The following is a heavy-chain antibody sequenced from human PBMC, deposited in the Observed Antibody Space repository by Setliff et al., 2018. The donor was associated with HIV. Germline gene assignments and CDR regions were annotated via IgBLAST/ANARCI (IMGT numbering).Heavy chain of an antibody. Sequence: WASVKVSCKASQNSFSDDYMNWVRQAPGQGLEWMGWINPNSGGTNYAQKFQGRVTMTRDTSISTAYMELSRLRSDDTAAYYCARGHSTVDFDYWGQGTLVTVSS. CDR3: ARGHSTVDFDY. CDR1: QNSFSDDY. D-gene: IGHD4-17*01. V-gene: IGHV1-2*02. CDR2: INPNSGGT. J-gene: IGHJ4*02.